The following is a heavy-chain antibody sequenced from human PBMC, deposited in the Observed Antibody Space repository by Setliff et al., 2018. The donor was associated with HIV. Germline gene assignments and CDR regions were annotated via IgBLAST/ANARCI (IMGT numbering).Heavy chain of an antibody. CDR2: TDYTGNA. CDR3: ARHYRELLGDAFDI. J-gene: IGHJ3*02. V-gene: IGHV4-39*01. Sequence: TLSLTCTVPGGSLSSSNNFWGWIRQRPGKGLEWIGTTDYTGNADYNTSLKSRLTISVDTSKNQFSLKLNSVTAADTAVYYCARHYRELLGDAFDIWGQGTLVTVSS. CDR1: GGSLSSSNNF. D-gene: IGHD3-16*02.